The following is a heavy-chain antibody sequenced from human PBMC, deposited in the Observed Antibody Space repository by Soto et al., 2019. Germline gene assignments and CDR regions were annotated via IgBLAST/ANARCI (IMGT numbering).Heavy chain of an antibody. V-gene: IGHV3-33*01. CDR2: IWYDGSNK. Sequence: GGSLRLSCAASGFTFSSYGMHWVRQAPGKGLEWVAVIWYDGSNKYYADSVKGRFTISRDNSKNTLYLQMNSLRAEDTAVYYCARADYSNYVFYYYGMDVWGQGTTVTVSS. D-gene: IGHD4-4*01. J-gene: IGHJ6*02. CDR1: GFTFSSYG. CDR3: ARADYSNYVFYYYGMDV.